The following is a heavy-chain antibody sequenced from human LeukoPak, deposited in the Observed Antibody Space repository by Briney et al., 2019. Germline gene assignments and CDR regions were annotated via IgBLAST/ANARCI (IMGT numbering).Heavy chain of an antibody. CDR2: ISSSGSTI. D-gene: IGHD6-13*01. J-gene: IGHJ3*02. CDR3: ARDFEQQLPRNAFDI. CDR1: GFTFSDYY. Sequence: GGSLRLSSAASGFTFSDYYMSWIRQAPGKGLEWVSYISSSGSTIYYADSVKGRFTISRDNAKNSLYLQMNSLRAEDTAVYYCARDFEQQLPRNAFDIWGQGTMVTVSS. V-gene: IGHV3-11*01.